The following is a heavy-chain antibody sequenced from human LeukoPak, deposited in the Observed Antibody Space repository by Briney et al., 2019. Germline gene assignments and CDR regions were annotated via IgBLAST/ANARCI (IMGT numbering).Heavy chain of an antibody. CDR2: IIPIFGTA. J-gene: IGHJ4*02. CDR1: GCIFSSYA. Sequence: SVKVSCKATGCIFSSYAISWVRQAPGQGLEWMGGIIPIFGTANYAQKFQGRVTITTDESTSTAYMELSSLRSEDTAVYYCARVRGSSSWYSYFDYWGQGTLVTVSS. D-gene: IGHD6-13*01. CDR3: ARVRGSSSWYSYFDY. V-gene: IGHV1-69*05.